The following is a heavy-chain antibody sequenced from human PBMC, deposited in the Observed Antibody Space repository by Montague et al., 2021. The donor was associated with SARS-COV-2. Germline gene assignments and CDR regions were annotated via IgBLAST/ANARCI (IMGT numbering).Heavy chain of an antibody. V-gene: IGHV4-39*01. CDR2: ISYSGRT. CDR1: GGSVSSSPYY. CDR3: ASSYYYGSGTYVYNYYMDV. Sequence: SETLSLTCTVAGGSVSSSPYYWGWIRQPPGRGLEWVGSISYSGRTYFXPSVKSRLTISVDSSENQFSLRLSSVTAADTAVYYCASSYYYGSGTYVYNYYMDVWGKGTTVTASS. J-gene: IGHJ6*03. D-gene: IGHD3-10*01.